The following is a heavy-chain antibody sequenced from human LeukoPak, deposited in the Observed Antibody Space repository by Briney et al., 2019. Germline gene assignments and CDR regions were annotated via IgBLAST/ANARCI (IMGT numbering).Heavy chain of an antibody. CDR2: IYYSGST. D-gene: IGHD3-22*01. J-gene: IGHJ4*02. Sequence: SETLSLTCTVSGGSVSSGSYYWSWIRQPPGKGLAWIGYIYYSGSTNYNPSLKSRVTISVDTSKNQFSLKLSSVTAADTAVYYCARGNWGKTYYDSSGPRFDYWGQGTLVTVSS. V-gene: IGHV4-61*01. CDR3: ARGNWGKTYYDSSGPRFDY. CDR1: GGSVSSGSYY.